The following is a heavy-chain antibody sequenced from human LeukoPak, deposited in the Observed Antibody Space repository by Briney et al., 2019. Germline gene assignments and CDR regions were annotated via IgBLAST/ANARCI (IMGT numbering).Heavy chain of an antibody. CDR3: ARDIVVVPAAMYYYGMDV. CDR1: GFTFSSYA. CDR2: ISYDGSNK. V-gene: IGHV3-30-3*01. J-gene: IGHJ6*02. D-gene: IGHD2-2*01. Sequence: GRSLRLSCAASGFTFSSYAMHWVRQAPGKGQEWVAVISYDGSNKYYADSVKGRFTISRDNSKNTLYLQMNSLRAEDTAVYYCARDIVVVPAAMYYYGMDVWGQGTTVTVSS.